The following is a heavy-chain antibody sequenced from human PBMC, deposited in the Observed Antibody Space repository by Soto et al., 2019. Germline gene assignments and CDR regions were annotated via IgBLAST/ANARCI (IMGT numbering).Heavy chain of an antibody. CDR3: ARGGYSYGFDY. CDR1: GFTFSSYE. CDR2: ISSSGSTI. J-gene: IGHJ4*02. Sequence: LRLSCAASGFTFSSYEMNWVRQAPGKGLEWVSYISSSGSTIYYADSVKGRFTISRDNAKNSLYLQMNSLRAEDTAVYYCARGGYSYGFDYWGQGTLVTVSS. V-gene: IGHV3-48*03. D-gene: IGHD5-18*01.